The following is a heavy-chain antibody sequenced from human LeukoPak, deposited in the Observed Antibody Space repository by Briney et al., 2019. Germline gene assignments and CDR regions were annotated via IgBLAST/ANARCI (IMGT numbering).Heavy chain of an antibody. J-gene: IGHJ4*02. CDR1: GSTFSGSA. D-gene: IGHD3-3*02. CDR3: TPLGIQSDYFDY. Sequence: GGSLRPSCAASGSTFSGSAMHWVRQASGKGLEWVGRIRSKANSYATAYAASVKGRFTISRDDSKNTAYLQMNSLTTEDTAVYYCTPLGIQSDYFDYWGQGTLVTVSS. CDR2: IRSKANSYAT. V-gene: IGHV3-73*01.